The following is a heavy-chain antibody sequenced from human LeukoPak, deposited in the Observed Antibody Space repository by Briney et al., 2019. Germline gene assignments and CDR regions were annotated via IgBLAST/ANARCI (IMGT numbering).Heavy chain of an antibody. CDR3: ARDHFNYFDY. Sequence: SESLSLTCAVYGGSFSGYYWSWIRQHPGKGLEWIGYIYYSGSTYYNPSLKSRVTISVDTSKNQFSLKLRSVTAADTAVYYCARDHFNYFDYWGQGTLVTVSS. V-gene: IGHV4-31*11. CDR1: GGSFSGYY. J-gene: IGHJ4*02. CDR2: IYYSGST.